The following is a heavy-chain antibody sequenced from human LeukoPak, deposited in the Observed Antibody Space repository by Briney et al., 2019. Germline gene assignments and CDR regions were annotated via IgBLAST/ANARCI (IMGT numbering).Heavy chain of an antibody. CDR3: AKGSGSYYWYFDY. CDR1: GFTFSSYA. D-gene: IGHD1-26*01. CDR2: ISSYGGGI. J-gene: IGHJ4*02. V-gene: IGHV3-23*01. Sequence: GGSLRLSCAASGFTFSSYAMSWVRQAPGKGLEWVSAISSYGGGIYYADSVKGRFTISRDNSKNTLYLQMNSLRAEDTAVYYCAKGSGSYYWYFDYWGQGTLVTVSS.